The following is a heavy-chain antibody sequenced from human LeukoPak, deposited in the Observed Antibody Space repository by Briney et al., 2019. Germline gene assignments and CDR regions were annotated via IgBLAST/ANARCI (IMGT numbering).Heavy chain of an antibody. CDR2: TNPDGSIK. CDR3: LSGFLQGLY. CDR1: GFIFGGYW. Sequence: GGSLRLSCAASGFIFGGYWMSWVRQATGRALEWVANTNPDGSIKYYVDSVNDRFTISRDNANNSLYLQMNSLRAEDTAVYYCLSGFLQGLYWCQGTLVNVSS. V-gene: IGHV3-7*01. J-gene: IGHJ4*02. D-gene: IGHD3-3*01.